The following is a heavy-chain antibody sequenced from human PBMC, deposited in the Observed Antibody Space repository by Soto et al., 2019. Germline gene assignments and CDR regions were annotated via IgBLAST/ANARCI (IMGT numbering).Heavy chain of an antibody. Sequence: GGSLRLSCAASGFTFDDYAMYWVRQAPGKGLEWVSGISWNSGSIGYADSVKGRFTISRDNAKNSLYLQMNSLRAEDTALYYCAKGVGIAAAGTGYFDYWGQGTLVTVSS. D-gene: IGHD6-13*01. CDR1: GFTFDDYA. V-gene: IGHV3-9*01. CDR2: ISWNSGSI. J-gene: IGHJ4*02. CDR3: AKGVGIAAAGTGYFDY.